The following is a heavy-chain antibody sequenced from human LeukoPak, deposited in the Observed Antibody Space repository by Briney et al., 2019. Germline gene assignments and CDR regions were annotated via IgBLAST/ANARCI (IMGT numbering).Heavy chain of an antibody. V-gene: IGHV4-59*01. Sequence: SETLSLTCTVSGGSIINYYWIWIRQPPGKGLEWIGYIYYSGRTAFNPSLKSRVTISIDTSKNQFSLKMTSVTAADTAVYYCARGEGTPTAAGTIDSWGQGTLVTVSS. CDR3: ARGEGTPTAAGTIDS. CDR2: IYYSGRT. CDR1: GGSIINYY. D-gene: IGHD6-13*01. J-gene: IGHJ4*02.